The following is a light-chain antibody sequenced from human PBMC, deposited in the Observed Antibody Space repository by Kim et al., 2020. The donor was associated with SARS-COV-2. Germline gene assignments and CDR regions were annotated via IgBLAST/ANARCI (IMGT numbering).Light chain of an antibody. Sequence: SPGDRDSHSCRTSEDVRGDLAWYQQRPGQAPRLLIYDASTRAADIPARITGSGSGTEFTLTITNLQSEDFSIYYCQQYHSRPPWMFGQGTKVDIK. CDR3: QQYHSRPPWM. CDR2: DAS. J-gene: IGKJ1*01. CDR1: EDVRGD. V-gene: IGKV3-15*01.